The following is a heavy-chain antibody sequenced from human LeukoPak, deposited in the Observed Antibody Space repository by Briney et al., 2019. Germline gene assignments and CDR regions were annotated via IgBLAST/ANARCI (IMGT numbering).Heavy chain of an antibody. D-gene: IGHD1-1*01. Sequence: PGGSLRLSCAASGFTFSNYAMSWVRQAPGKGLEWVSAISGSAGDGYYADSVRGRFSISRDNSNNSLFVQMNSLRAEDTAVYFCAKSRSGSANWALQIFDNWGQGTLVTVSS. CDR2: ISGSAGDG. CDR3: AKSRSGSANWALQIFDN. V-gene: IGHV3-23*01. J-gene: IGHJ4*02. CDR1: GFTFSNYA.